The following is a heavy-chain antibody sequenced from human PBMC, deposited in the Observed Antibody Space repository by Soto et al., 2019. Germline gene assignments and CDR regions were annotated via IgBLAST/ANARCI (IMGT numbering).Heavy chain of an antibody. J-gene: IGHJ4*02. V-gene: IGHV1-69*13. D-gene: IGHD3-22*01. Sequence: GASVKVSCKASGGTFSSYAISWVRQAPGQGLEWMGGIIPIFGTANYAQKFQGRVTITADESTSTAYMELSSLRSEDTAVYYCARAWAYYDSSGYYPKHCFDYWGQGTLVTVSS. CDR3: ARAWAYYDSSGYYPKHCFDY. CDR1: GGTFSSYA. CDR2: IIPIFGTA.